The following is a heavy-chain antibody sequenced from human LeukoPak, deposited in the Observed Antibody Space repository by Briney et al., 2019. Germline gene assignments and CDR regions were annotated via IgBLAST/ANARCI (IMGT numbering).Heavy chain of an antibody. V-gene: IGHV4-34*01. CDR1: GGSFSGYY. J-gene: IGHJ6*02. CDR3: ARKGRYCSSTSCPWHV. D-gene: IGHD2-2*01. CDR2: INHSGST. Sequence: SETLSLTCAVYGGSFSGYYWSWIRQPPGKGLEWIGEINHSGSTNYNPSLKSRVTISVDTSKNQFSLKLSSVTAADTAVYYCARKGRYCSSTSCPWHVWGQGPRSPSP.